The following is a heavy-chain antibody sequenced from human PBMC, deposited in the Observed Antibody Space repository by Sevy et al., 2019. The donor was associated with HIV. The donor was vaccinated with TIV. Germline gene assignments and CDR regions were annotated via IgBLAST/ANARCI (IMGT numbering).Heavy chain of an antibody. Sequence: ASVKVSCKASGGTFSSYAISWVRQAPGQGLEWMGGIIPIFGIANYAQKFQGRVTITADESTSTANMELSSLRSEDTAVYYCARDQAIFGITMIVVAHTHPGAFDIWGQGTMVTVSS. CDR3: ARDQAIFGITMIVVAHTHPGAFDI. J-gene: IGHJ3*02. D-gene: IGHD3-22*01. V-gene: IGHV1-69*13. CDR1: GGTFSSYA. CDR2: IIPIFGIA.